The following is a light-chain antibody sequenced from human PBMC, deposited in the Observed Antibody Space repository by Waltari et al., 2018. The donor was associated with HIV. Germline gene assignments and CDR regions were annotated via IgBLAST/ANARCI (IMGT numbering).Light chain of an antibody. CDR3: QVWDSNSAF. CDR2: DDR. V-gene: IGLV3-21*02. CDR1: NIGSKS. J-gene: IGLJ1*01. Sequence: SYDLTQPPSVSVAPGQPARITCGGHNIGSKSVHWYQLRPGQAPVLVVYDDRDRPSGIPERFSGSNSGDTATLTVGWAEAGDEADYYCQVWDSNSAFFGSGTKVTVL.